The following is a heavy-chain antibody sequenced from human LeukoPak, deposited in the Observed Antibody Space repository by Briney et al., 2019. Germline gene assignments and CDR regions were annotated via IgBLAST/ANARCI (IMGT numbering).Heavy chain of an antibody. J-gene: IGHJ4*02. D-gene: IGHD3-3*01. Sequence: ASVEDSCRSSGYTHINHHMHWLRQAPGQGLEWMGIINPSTGSTKFPQKFLGRVTLTRDTSTSTVYMELSSLRSEDTAVYYCAAPGASGFVGNFWSGPLDFWGQGSLVTVSS. V-gene: IGHV1-46*01. CDR3: AAPGASGFVGNFWSGPLDF. CDR2: INPSTGST. CDR1: GYTHINHH.